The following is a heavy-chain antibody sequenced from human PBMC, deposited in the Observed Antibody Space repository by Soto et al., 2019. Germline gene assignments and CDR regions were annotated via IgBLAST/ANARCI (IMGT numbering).Heavy chain of an antibody. CDR2: IYPGDSDT. CDR3: ARRTSRRVGAPIGDGNWFDS. CDR1: GYSFTSHW. J-gene: IGHJ5*01. V-gene: IGHV5-51*01. D-gene: IGHD1-26*01. Sequence: GESLKISCKGSGYSFTSHWIGWVRQMPGKGLEWMGIIYPGDSDTRYSPSFQGQVTISADKSISTAYLQWSSLKASDTAMYYCARRTSRRVGAPIGDGNWFDSWGQGNLVTASS.